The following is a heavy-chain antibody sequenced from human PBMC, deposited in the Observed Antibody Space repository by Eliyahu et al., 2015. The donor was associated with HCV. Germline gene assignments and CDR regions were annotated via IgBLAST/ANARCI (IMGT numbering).Heavy chain of an antibody. D-gene: IGHD3-3*01. V-gene: IGHV3-30*18. J-gene: IGHJ6*02. Sequence: QVHLVESGGGVVQPGKSLRLSCAASGFTFGGYGLXWVRQAPGKGLEGVAVISFDGNNQHYAESVTGRFTISRDNFRRTMDLHMDSLRPEDTAVYYCAKDVRNYDFWSGDHYHYFTMDVWGQGTTVTVSS. CDR2: ISFDGNNQ. CDR3: AKDVRNYDFWSGDHYHYFTMDV. CDR1: GFTFGGYG.